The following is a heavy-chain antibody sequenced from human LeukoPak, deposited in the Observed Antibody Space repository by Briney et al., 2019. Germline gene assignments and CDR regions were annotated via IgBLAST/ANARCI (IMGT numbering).Heavy chain of an antibody. CDR2: INHSGST. V-gene: IGHV4-34*01. CDR1: GGSFSGYY. CDR3: ARCGLNYDFWSGHAFDI. D-gene: IGHD3-3*01. J-gene: IGHJ3*02. Sequence: SETLSLTCAVYGGSFSGYYWSWIRQPPGKGLEWIGEINHSGSTNYNPSLKSRVTISVDTSKNQFYLKLSSVTAADTAVYYCARCGLNYDFWSGHAFDIWGQGTMVTISS.